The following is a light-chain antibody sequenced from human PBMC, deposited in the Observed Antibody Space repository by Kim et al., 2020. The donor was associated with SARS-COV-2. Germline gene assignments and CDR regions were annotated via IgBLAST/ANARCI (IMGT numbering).Light chain of an antibody. CDR2: SND. Sequence: QRVTISCSGSSSNIGSNTVNWYQQVPGTAPKLLIYSNDQRSSGVPDRFSGSKSGTSASLAISGLQSEDEADYYCAAWDESLNAFYVFGTGTKVTVL. V-gene: IGLV1-44*01. CDR1: SSNIGSNT. J-gene: IGLJ1*01. CDR3: AAWDESLNAFYV.